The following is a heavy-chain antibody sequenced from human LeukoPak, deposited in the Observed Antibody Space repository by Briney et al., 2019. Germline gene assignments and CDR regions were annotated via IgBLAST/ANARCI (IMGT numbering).Heavy chain of an antibody. Sequence: GGSLRLSCAASGXTFSFYAMAWVRQVPGKGVEYVSAISSSGGSTHYEDSVKGRFTVSRENSRNTLYLQMSSLRDEDTAVYYCVKGLPHYYDSSGYGAFDVWGQGTMVTVSS. CDR3: VKGLPHYYDSSGYGAFDV. J-gene: IGHJ3*01. D-gene: IGHD3-22*01. CDR2: ISSSGGST. V-gene: IGHV3-64D*09. CDR1: GXTFSFYA.